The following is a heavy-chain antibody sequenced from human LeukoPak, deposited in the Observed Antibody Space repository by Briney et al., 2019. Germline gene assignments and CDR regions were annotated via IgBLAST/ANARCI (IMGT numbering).Heavy chain of an antibody. D-gene: IGHD2-2*02. CDR1: GSTFSSYW. V-gene: IGHV3-7*01. Sequence: PGRSLRLSCAASGSTFSSYWMSWVRQAPGKGLEWVANIKQDGSEKYYVDSVKGRFTISRDNAKNSLYLQMNSLRAEDTAVYYCARDPLRYCSSTSCYTGFDYWGQGTLVTVSS. CDR2: IKQDGSEK. CDR3: ARDPLRYCSSTSCYTGFDY. J-gene: IGHJ4*02.